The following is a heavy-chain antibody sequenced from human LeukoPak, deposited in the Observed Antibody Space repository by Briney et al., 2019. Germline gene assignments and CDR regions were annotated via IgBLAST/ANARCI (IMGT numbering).Heavy chain of an antibody. V-gene: IGHV1-18*01. CDR2: ISAYNGNT. D-gene: IGHD6-13*01. CDR1: GYTFTTYG. Sequence: ASVKVSCKASGYTFTTYGLSWVRQAPGQGLEWMGWISAYNGNTNYAQKLQGRVTMTTDTSTSTAYMELRSLRSDDTAVYYCARDLRRYSSSWYPMDVWGKGTTVTISS. J-gene: IGHJ6*03. CDR3: ARDLRRYSSSWYPMDV.